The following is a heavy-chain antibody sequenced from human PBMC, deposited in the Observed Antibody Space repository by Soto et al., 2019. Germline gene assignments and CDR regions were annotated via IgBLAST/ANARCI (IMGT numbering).Heavy chain of an antibody. V-gene: IGHV3-11*06. CDR2: ITSSGSYT. Sequence: PGGSLRLSCAASGLTFSDYYMSWIRQAPGKGLEWVPYITSSGSYTKYADSVQGRFTISRDNAKNTLYLQMNSLRAEDTAVYYCAKDLQIKNTMIVVVIISGFDYWGQGTLVTVSS. CDR1: GLTFSDYY. J-gene: IGHJ4*02. D-gene: IGHD3-22*01. CDR3: AKDLQIKNTMIVVVIISGFDY.